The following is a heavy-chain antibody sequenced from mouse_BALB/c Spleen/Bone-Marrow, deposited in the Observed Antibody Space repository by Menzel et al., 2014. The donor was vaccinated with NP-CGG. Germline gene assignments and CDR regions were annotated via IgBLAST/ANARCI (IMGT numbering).Heavy chain of an antibody. V-gene: IGHV1-7*01. CDR3: ARDY. CDR2: INPSTGYA. CDR1: GYTFTDTW. J-gene: IGHJ2*01. Sequence: VQLQQSGPELAKPGASVKMSCKASGYTFTDTWIHWIKQRPGQGLEWIGYINPSTGYAEYNQNFKDKATLTVDKSSSTAYMQLSSLTSEDSAVYYCARDYWGQGTLSQSPQ.